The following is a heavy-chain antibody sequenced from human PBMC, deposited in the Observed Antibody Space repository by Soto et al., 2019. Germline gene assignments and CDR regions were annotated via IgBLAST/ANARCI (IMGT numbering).Heavy chain of an antibody. Sequence: SVKVSCKASGGTFSSYAISWVRQAPGQGLEWMGGIIPIFGTANYAQKFQGRVTITADESTSTAYMELSSLRSEDTAVYYCAKHVAVALNWFDPWGQGALVTVSS. J-gene: IGHJ5*02. CDR1: GGTFSSYA. CDR2: IIPIFGTA. CDR3: AKHVAVALNWFDP. V-gene: IGHV1-69*13. D-gene: IGHD6-19*01.